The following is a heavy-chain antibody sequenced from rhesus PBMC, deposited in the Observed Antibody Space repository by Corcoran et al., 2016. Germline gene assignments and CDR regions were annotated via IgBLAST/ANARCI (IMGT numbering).Heavy chain of an antibody. CDR3: EKVGYRGSRDRFDF. D-gene: IGHD6-25*01. CDR1: GFTFSSYG. J-gene: IGHJ3*01. Sequence: EVQLVETGGGLVQPGGSLKLSCAASGFTFSSYGMSWVRQAPWKGLECVSAINSGGGSTYYADFVQDRCTISRDNSKNPLSLQMNNLGVEDTAVYYCEKVGYRGSRDRFDFWGQGLRVTVSS. CDR2: INSGGGST. V-gene: IGHV3S5*01.